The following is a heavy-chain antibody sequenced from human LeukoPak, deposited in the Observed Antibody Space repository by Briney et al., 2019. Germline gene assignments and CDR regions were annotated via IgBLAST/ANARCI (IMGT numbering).Heavy chain of an antibody. Sequence: KPSETLSLTCTVSGGSISSSSYYWGWIRQPPGKGLQWIGSMFYSGSSYYNQSLKSRVTISVDTSKNQFSLKLSSVTAADTAVYYCARHLSSSSYGRCYYGMDVWGLGTTVTVSS. CDR3: ARHLSSSSYGRCYYGMDV. J-gene: IGHJ6*02. CDR1: GGSISSSSYY. V-gene: IGHV4-39*01. D-gene: IGHD6-6*01. CDR2: MFYSGSS.